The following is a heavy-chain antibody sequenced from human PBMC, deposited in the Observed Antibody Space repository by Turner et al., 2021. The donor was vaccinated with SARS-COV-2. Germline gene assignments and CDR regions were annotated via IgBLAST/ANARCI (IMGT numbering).Heavy chain of an antibody. D-gene: IGHD3-22*01. CDR2: ISGSGGTT. Sequence: VQLVESGGGVVQPGGSMRLSCAPSGFTFSSYAMSWVRQAPGKGLEWVSAISGSGGTTYYADSVKGRFTISRDNSKNTLYLQMTSLRAEDTAVYYCAKADRVMIVVVITLFDYWGQGTLVTVSS. V-gene: IGHV3-23*04. CDR3: AKADRVMIVVVITLFDY. J-gene: IGHJ4*02. CDR1: GFTFSSYA.